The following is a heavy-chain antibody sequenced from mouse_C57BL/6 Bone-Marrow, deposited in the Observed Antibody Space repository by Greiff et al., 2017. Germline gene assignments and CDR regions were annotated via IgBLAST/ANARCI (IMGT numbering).Heavy chain of an antibody. CDR2: ISDGGSYT. CDR3: AREDYDESYFDY. V-gene: IGHV5-4*01. J-gene: IGHJ2*01. D-gene: IGHD2-4*01. Sequence: EVHLVESGGGLVKPGGSLKLSCAASGFTFSSYAMSWVRQTPEKRLEWVATISDGGSYTYYPDNVKGRFTISRDNAKNNLYLQMSHLKSEDTAMYYCAREDYDESYFDYWGQGTTLTVSS. CDR1: GFTFSSYA.